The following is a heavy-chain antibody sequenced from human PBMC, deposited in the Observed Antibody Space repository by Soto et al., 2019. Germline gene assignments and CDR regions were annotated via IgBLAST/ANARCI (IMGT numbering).Heavy chain of an antibody. J-gene: IGHJ4*02. D-gene: IGHD1-26*01. CDR3: ARDHSGSASGFFDY. CDR2: IYYSGST. V-gene: IGHV4-59*01. CDR1: GGSISSYY. Sequence: SETLSLTCTVSGGSISSYYWSWIRQPPWTGLEWIGYIYYSGSTNYNPSLNSRVTVSVDTSKNQFSLKLSSVTAADTAVYYCARDHSGSASGFFDYWGQGTLVTVSS.